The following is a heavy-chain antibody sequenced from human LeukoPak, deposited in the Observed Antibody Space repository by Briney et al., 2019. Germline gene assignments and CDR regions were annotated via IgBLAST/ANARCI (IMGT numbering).Heavy chain of an antibody. V-gene: IGHV5-51*01. D-gene: IGHD6-13*01. CDR1: GYSXTSYW. CDR3: ARVIAAARFDP. J-gene: IGHJ5*02. Sequence: ESPKISXXXSGYSXTSYWIGWVRQLPGKGLEWMGIIYPGDSDTRYSPSFQGQVTISADKSISTAYLQWSSLKASDTAMYYCARVIAAARFDPWGQGTLVTVSS. CDR2: IYPGDSDT.